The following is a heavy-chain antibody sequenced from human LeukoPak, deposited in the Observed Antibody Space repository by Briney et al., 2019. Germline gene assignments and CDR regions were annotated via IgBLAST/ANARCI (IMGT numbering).Heavy chain of an antibody. V-gene: IGHV3-21*01. J-gene: IGHJ3*02. Sequence: PGGSLRLSCAASGFTFSSYSMNWVRQAPGKGLEWVSSISSSSSYIYYADSVKGRFTISRDNAKNSLYLQMNSLRAEDTAVYYCARDRGYYDFWSVGDAFDIWGQGTMVTVSS. D-gene: IGHD3-3*01. CDR1: GFTFSSYS. CDR3: ARDRGYYDFWSVGDAFDI. CDR2: ISSSSSYI.